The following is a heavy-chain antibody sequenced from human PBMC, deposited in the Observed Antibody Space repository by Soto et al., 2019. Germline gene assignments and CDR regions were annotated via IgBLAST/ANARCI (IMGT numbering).Heavy chain of an antibody. CDR2: IIPIFGTA. J-gene: IGHJ4*02. V-gene: IGHV1-69*12. CDR3: ARGGGYCSGGSCYTFDY. D-gene: IGHD2-15*01. CDR1: GGTFSSYA. Sequence: QVQLVQSGAEVKKPGSSVKVSCKASGGTFSSYAISWVRQAPGQGLEWMGGIIPIFGTANYAQKFQGRVTITADESTSKAYMELSSLRSEDTAVYYCARGGGYCSGGSCYTFDYWGQGTLVTVSS.